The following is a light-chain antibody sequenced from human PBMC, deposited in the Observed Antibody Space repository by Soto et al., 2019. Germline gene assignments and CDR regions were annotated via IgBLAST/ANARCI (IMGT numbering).Light chain of an antibody. J-gene: IGKJ4*01. CDR2: DAS. V-gene: IGKV3-11*01. CDR1: QSVSNF. CDR3: QQRSNWLT. Sequence: EIVLTQSPATLSLSPGERATLSCRASQSVSNFLAWYQQKPGQAPRLLIYDASNRATGIPARFSGSGSGTDFTLTIISLEPEDFAFYYCQQRSNWLTFGGGTKVEIK.